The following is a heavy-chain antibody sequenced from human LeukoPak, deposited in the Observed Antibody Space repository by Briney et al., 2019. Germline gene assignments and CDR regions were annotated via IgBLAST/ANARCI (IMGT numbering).Heavy chain of an antibody. CDR2: IQQDGSEK. D-gene: IGHD5-24*01. Sequence: GGSLRLSCAASGFTFSTYWMSWVRQAPGKGLEWVANIQQDGSEKYYVDSVKGRFTISRDNAKNSLYLQMNSLGAEDTAVYYCAKGYNVTHPSDYWGQGTLVTVSS. CDR3: AKGYNVTHPSDY. CDR1: GFTFSTYW. J-gene: IGHJ4*02. V-gene: IGHV3-7*01.